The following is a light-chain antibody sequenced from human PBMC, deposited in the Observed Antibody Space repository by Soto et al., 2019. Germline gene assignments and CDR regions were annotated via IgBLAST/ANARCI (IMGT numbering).Light chain of an antibody. CDR1: QSVSSN. CDR3: QQYNDWPRT. V-gene: IGKV3-15*01. Sequence: EIVITQSPATLSVSPGERATLSCRASQSVSSNLAWYQQKPGQAPSLLIYGASTRATGIPARFSGSGSGTEFTLTISNRQSEDFAVYYCQQYNDWPRTFGQGTKVEIK. J-gene: IGKJ1*01. CDR2: GAS.